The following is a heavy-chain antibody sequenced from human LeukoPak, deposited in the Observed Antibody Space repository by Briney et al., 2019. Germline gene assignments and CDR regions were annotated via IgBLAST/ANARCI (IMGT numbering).Heavy chain of an antibody. CDR1: GFTFSSYG. CDR3: AKDAPSYCSGGSCYGDY. Sequence: GGTLRLSCAASGFTFSSYGMSWVRQAPGKGLEWVSAISGSGGSTYYADSVKGRFTISRDNSKNTLYLQMNSLRAEDTAVYYCAKDAPSYCSGGSCYGDYWGQGILVSVSS. V-gene: IGHV3-23*01. D-gene: IGHD2-15*01. CDR2: ISGSGGST. J-gene: IGHJ4*02.